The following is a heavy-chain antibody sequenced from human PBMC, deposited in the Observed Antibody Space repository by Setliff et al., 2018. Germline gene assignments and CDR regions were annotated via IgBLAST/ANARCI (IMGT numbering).Heavy chain of an antibody. J-gene: IGHJ3*02. CDR1: GFSISSHW. CDR3: ARSPANGGHDAFDI. Sequence: TGGSLRLSCAVSGFSISSHWMHWVRQVPGKGLVWVSRINSEGSRSIYADSVRGRSTISRDNAKNSLYLQLNSLGAEGTAVYYCARSPANGGHDAFDIWGQGTMVTVSS. D-gene: IGHD6-25*01. CDR2: INSEGSRS. V-gene: IGHV3-74*01.